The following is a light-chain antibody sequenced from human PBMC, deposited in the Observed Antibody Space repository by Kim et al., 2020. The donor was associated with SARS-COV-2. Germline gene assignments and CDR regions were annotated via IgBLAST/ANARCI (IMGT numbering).Light chain of an antibody. J-gene: IGLJ2*01. CDR2: YDN. Sequence: APGQAVRITCGGNNIGDKGVRWYQQKPSQAPVLVIYYDNERPSGIPERFSGSNSGNTATLTINRVEAGDEADFYCQVWDSSRDHVVFGGGTQLTVL. CDR1: NIGDKG. CDR3: QVWDSSRDHVV. V-gene: IGLV3-21*04.